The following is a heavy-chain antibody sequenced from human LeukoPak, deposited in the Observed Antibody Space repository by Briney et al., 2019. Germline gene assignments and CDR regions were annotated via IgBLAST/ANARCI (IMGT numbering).Heavy chain of an antibody. CDR2: ISSNGGST. CDR1: GFTFSSYA. V-gene: IGHV3-64*01. CDR3: ARSPGGLPSKTTYYYYGMDA. J-gene: IGHJ6*02. Sequence: GGSLRLSCAASGFTFSSYAMHWVRQAPGKGLKYVSAISSNGGSTYYANSVKGRFTISRDNSKNTLYLQMGSLRAEDMAVYYCARSPGGLPSKTTYYYYGMDAWGQGTTVTVSS. D-gene: IGHD1-26*01.